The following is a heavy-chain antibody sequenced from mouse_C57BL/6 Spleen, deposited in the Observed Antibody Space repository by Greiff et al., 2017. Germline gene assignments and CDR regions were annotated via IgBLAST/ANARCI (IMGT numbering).Heavy chain of an antibody. CDR2: ISSGSSNI. CDR1: GFTFSDYG. V-gene: IGHV5-17*01. D-gene: IGHD2-13*01. CDR3: ASAGGDGDLDY. Sequence: EVQRVESGGGLVKPGGSLKLSCAASGFTFSDYGMPWVRPAPEKGLEWVAYISSGSSNIYYADTVKGRFTITRDNAKNTLFLQMTSLRSEDTDMYDCASAGGDGDLDYWGQGTTLTVSS. J-gene: IGHJ2*01.